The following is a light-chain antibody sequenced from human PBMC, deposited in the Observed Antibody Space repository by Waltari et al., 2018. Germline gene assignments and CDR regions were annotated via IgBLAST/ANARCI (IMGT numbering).Light chain of an antibody. CDR3: QTWATSTVVV. CDR2: QDN. V-gene: IGLV3-1*01. J-gene: IGLJ3*02. Sequence: SYKVRQPPSVSVSPGQTASITCSGDKLGDNYVSWYRQRPGQSPVLVINQDNKRPSGIPERFSGSNSGNTATLTISGTQAMDEADYYCQTWATSTVVVFGGGTKLTVL. CDR1: KLGDNY.